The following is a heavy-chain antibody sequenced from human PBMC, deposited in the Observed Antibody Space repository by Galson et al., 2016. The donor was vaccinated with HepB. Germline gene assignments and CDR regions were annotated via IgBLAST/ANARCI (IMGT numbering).Heavy chain of an antibody. CDR2: ISSSSSYI. CDR3: ARATHTITYYYDSSGYKVDAFDI. Sequence: SLRLSCAASGFTFSSYSMNWVRQAPGKGLEWVSSISSSSSYIYYADSVKGRFTISRDSAKNSLYLQMNSLRAEDTAVYYCARATHTITYYYDSSGYKVDAFDIWGQGTMVTVSS. D-gene: IGHD3-22*01. J-gene: IGHJ3*02. CDR1: GFTFSSYS. V-gene: IGHV3-21*01.